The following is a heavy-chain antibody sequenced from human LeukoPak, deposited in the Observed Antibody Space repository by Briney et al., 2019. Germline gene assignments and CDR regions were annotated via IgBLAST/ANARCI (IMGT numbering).Heavy chain of an antibody. CDR2: ISSSSSIT. V-gene: IGHV3-48*01. CDR3: ARGGAAPDY. D-gene: IGHD1-26*01. J-gene: IGHJ4*02. CDR1: GFSFNSYN. Sequence: GGSLRLSCEASGFSFNSYNMCWVRQAPGQGLEWVSDISSSSSITYYADSVEGRFTISRDNAKNSLYLQMNSLRVEDTAVYYCARGGAAPDYWGQGTLVTVSS.